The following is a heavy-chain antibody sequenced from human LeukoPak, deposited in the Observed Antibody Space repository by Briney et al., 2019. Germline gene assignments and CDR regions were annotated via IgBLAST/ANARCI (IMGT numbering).Heavy chain of an antibody. CDR1: GYTFTSYY. D-gene: IGHD2-2*01. V-gene: IGHV1-46*01. J-gene: IGHJ5*02. Sequence: ASVKVSCKASGYTFTSYYMHWVRQAPGQELEWMGIINPSGGSTSYAQKFQGRVTMTRDTSTSTVYMELSSLRSEDTAVYYCARGSIVVVPAAIDPMPPGFDPWGQGTLVTVSS. CDR2: INPSGGST. CDR3: ARGSIVVVPAAIDPMPPGFDP.